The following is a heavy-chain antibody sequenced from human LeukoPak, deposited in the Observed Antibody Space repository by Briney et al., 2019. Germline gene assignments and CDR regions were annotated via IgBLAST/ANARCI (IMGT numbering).Heavy chain of an antibody. Sequence: ASVKVSCKASGYTFTGYYMHWVRQAPGQGLEWMGWINPNSGGTNYAQKFQGRVTMTRDTSISTAYVELSRLRSDDTAVYYCARVKWRGSGSYYSLDYWGQGTLVTVSS. V-gene: IGHV1-2*02. CDR3: ARVKWRGSGSYYSLDY. CDR2: INPNSGGT. CDR1: GYTFTGYY. D-gene: IGHD3-10*01. J-gene: IGHJ4*02.